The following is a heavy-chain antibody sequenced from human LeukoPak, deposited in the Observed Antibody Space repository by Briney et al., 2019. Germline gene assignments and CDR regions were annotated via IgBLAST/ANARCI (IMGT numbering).Heavy chain of an antibody. CDR1: GFTFSSYA. J-gene: IGHJ1*01. V-gene: IGHV3-30*04. CDR3: ARTKWQLPWA. D-gene: IGHD1-26*01. CDR2: ISYDGSNK. Sequence: GGSLRLSCAASGFTFSSYAMHWVRQAPGKGLEWVAVISYDGSNKYYADSVKGRFTISRDNSKNTLYLQMNSLRAEDTAIYYCARTKWQLPWAWGQGTLVTVSS.